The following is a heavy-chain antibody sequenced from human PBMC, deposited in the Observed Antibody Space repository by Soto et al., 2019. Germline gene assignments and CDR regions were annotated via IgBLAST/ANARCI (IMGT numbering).Heavy chain of an antibody. CDR1: NDSISPYY. CDR3: AGHFPPLHQGSPSFDL. D-gene: IGHD3-10*01. V-gene: IGHV4-59*08. Sequence: PSETLSLTCTVSNDSISPYYWSWIRQPPGKGLEWIGFIYYSGSTTYNPSLKSRVTISVATSKNQFSLKLTSVTAADTAIYYCAGHFPPLHQGSPSFDLWGQGTLVTVSP. CDR2: IYYSGST. J-gene: IGHJ5*02.